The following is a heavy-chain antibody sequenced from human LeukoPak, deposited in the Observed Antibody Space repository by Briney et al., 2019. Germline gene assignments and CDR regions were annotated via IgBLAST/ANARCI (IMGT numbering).Heavy chain of an antibody. Sequence: EASVKVSCKASGYTFTSYYMHWVRQAPGQGLEWMGIINPSGGSTSYAQKFQGRVTMTRDTSTSTVYMELSSLRSEDTAVYYCAKGDTSAYHYIAFGTFDSWGQGTLVTVAP. J-gene: IGHJ4*02. CDR1: GYTFTSYY. V-gene: IGHV1-46*01. D-gene: IGHD3-22*01. CDR3: AKGDTSAYHYIAFGTFDS. CDR2: INPSGGST.